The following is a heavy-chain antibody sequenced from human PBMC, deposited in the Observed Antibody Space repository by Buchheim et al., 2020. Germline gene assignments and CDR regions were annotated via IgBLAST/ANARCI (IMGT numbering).Heavy chain of an antibody. V-gene: IGHV3-15*01. CDR2: IRSSTDGGTT. J-gene: IGHJ4*02. D-gene: IGHD6-6*01. Sequence: EVQLVESGGDLVKPGESLRLSCAASEFTFTNAWMSWIRQAPGKGLEWVGRIRSSTDGGTTDYAVPVKGRFTISRDDSETTLYLQMNSLKTEDTAVYYCTTLMKSARLSSDYWGQGTL. CDR3: TTLMKSARLSSDY. CDR1: EFTFTNAW.